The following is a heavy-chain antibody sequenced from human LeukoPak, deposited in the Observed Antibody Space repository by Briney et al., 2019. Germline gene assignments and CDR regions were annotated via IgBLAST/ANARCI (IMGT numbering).Heavy chain of an antibody. CDR1: GGTFSSYA. D-gene: IGHD3-22*01. CDR2: IIPIFGTA. V-gene: IGHV1-69*05. CDR3: ARSVTYYYDSSGYQIGVYYYYYMDV. Sequence: GASVKVSCKASGGTFSSYAISWVRQAPGQGLEWMGGIIPIFGTANFAQKFQGRVTITTDESTSTAYMELSSLRSDDTAVYYCARSVTYYYDSSGYQIGVYYYYYMDVWGKGTTVTASS. J-gene: IGHJ6*03.